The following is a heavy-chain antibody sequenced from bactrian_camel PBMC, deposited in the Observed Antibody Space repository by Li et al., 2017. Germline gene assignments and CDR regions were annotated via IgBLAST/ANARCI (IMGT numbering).Heavy chain of an antibody. Sequence: HVQLVESGGGLVQPGGSLRLSCAASGFTFSSYWMYWVRQAPGKGLEWVSFINPTGGTTSYADSVKGRFTISRDNAKNTLYLQMNSLKTEDTAVYYCATSIWGQGTQVTVS. J-gene: IGHJ4*01. CDR2: INPTGGTT. CDR1: GFTFSSYW. CDR3: ATSI. V-gene: IGHV3S1*01.